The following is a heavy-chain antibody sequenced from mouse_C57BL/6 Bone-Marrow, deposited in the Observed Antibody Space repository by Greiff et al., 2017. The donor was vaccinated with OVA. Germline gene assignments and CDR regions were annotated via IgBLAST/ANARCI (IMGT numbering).Heavy chain of an antibody. CDR2: INYDGSST. J-gene: IGHJ4*01. Sequence: EVKVVESEGGLVQPGSSMKLSCTASGFTFSDYYMAWVRQVPEKGLEWVANINYDGSSTYYLDSLKSRFIISRDNAKNILYLQMSSLKSEDTATYYCARVLYYTPYYFDYWGQGTSVTVSS. CDR3: ARVLYYTPYYFDY. CDR1: GFTFSDYY. V-gene: IGHV5-16*01. D-gene: IGHD2-1*01.